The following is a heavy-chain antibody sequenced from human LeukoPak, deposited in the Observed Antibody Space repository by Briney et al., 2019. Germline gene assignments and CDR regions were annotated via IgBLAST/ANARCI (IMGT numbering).Heavy chain of an antibody. CDR2: ISGNGGST. D-gene: IGHD5-18*01. Sequence: PGGSLRLSCAVSGFTFSSSAMSWVRQAPGKGLEWVSCISGNGGSTYHADSVKGRFTISRDNSKNTLYLQMNSLRVEDTAVYYCANGGLWLPTRSDWGQGTLVTVSS. CDR1: GFTFSSSA. J-gene: IGHJ4*02. CDR3: ANGGLWLPTRSD. V-gene: IGHV3-23*01.